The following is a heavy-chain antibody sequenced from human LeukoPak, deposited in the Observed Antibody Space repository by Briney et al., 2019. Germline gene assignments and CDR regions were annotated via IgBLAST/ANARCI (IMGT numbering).Heavy chain of an antibody. J-gene: IGHJ4*02. V-gene: IGHV3-30*18. Sequence: GGSLRLSCAASGFTFSSYGMHWVRQAPGKGLEWVAVISYDGSNKYYADSVKGRFTISRDNSKNTLYLQMNSLRAEDTAVYYCANEPITMIVVPNMGTLWNWGQGTLVTVSS. D-gene: IGHD3-22*01. CDR2: ISYDGSNK. CDR1: GFTFSSYG. CDR3: ANEPITMIVVPNMGTLWN.